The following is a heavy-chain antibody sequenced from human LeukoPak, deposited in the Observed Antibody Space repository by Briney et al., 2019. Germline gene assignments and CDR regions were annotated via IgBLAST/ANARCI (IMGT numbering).Heavy chain of an antibody. CDR2: IIPIFGTA. D-gene: IGHD6-6*01. CDR3: ARAITSIAARPAFGYFDY. J-gene: IGHJ4*02. Sequence: SVKVSCKASGYTFTSYGISWVRQAPGQGLEWMGGIIPIFGTANYAQKFQGRVTITADKSTSTAYMELSSLRSEDTAVYYCARAITSIAARPAFGYFDYWGQGTLVTVPS. CDR1: GYTFTSYG. V-gene: IGHV1-69*06.